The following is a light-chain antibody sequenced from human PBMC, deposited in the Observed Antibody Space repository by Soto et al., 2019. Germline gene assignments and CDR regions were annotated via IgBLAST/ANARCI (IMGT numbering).Light chain of an antibody. V-gene: IGLV2-14*01. CDR1: SNDVGGYNY. CDR2: EVS. Sequence: QSVLTQPASMSGSPGQSITISCTGTSNDVGGYNYVSWYQQHPRKAPKLMIFEVSNRPSGVSNRFSGSKSGNTASLTISGLQAEDEAYYYCCSYTSTNSRVFGGGTKVTVL. J-gene: IGLJ3*02. CDR3: CSYTSTNSRV.